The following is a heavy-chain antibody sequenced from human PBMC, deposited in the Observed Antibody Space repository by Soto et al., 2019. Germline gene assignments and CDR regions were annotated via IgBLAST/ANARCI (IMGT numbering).Heavy chain of an antibody. D-gene: IGHD3-10*01. CDR2: ISYSGST. CDR3: LTQGFGPLHGLVDV. V-gene: IGHV4-61*01. CDR1: GGSFSSIGNHY. J-gene: IGHJ6*02. Sequence: SETLSLTCTFSGGSFSSIGNHYCSWIRQPPGKGLEWIGYISYSGSTSYNPSLMSRLIISVDTSQNQVSLKLASVTAADTAVYYCLTQGFGPLHGLVDVWGQGTTVTVSS.